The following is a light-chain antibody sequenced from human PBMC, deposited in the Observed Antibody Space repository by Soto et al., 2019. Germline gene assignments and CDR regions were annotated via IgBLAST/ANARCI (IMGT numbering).Light chain of an antibody. Sequence: QSALTQPASVSGSPGQSITISCTGTPSNVGGYNLVSWYQQHSGRAPELMIYEDTQRPSGVSARFSGSKSGNTASLTISGLQADDEADYYCCSYAGNGYVFGTGTKLTVL. CDR3: CSYAGNGYV. J-gene: IGLJ1*01. V-gene: IGLV2-23*01. CDR2: EDT. CDR1: PSNVGGYNL.